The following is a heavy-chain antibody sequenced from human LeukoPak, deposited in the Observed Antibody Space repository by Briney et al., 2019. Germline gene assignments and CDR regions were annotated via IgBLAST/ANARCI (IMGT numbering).Heavy chain of an antibody. J-gene: IGHJ4*02. CDR2: ISSTGNTI. CDR3: AQIPSFDY. CDR1: GFTFSSYE. Sequence: GGSLRLSCAASGFTFSSYEMNWVRQAPGKGLEWVSYISSTGNTIYYADSVKGRFTISRDNAKNSLYLQMNSLRAGDTAVYYCAQIPSFDYWGQGTLVTVSS. V-gene: IGHV3-48*03.